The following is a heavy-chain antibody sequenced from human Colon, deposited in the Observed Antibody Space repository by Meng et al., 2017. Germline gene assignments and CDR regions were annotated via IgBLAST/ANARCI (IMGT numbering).Heavy chain of an antibody. Sequence: GESLKISCAASGFTFSSYWMTWVRQAPGKGLEWVANIKQDTSEKYYVDSVKGRFTVSRDNAKNSLYLQMNSLRVEDTAVYYCARSLQGADYFDYWGQGTLVTVSS. CDR3: ARSLQGADYFDY. J-gene: IGHJ4*02. CDR1: GFTFSSYW. CDR2: IKQDTSEK. V-gene: IGHV3-7*01. D-gene: IGHD3-10*01.